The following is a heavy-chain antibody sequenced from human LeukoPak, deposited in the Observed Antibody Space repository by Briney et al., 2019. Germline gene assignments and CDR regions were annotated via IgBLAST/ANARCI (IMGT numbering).Heavy chain of an antibody. D-gene: IGHD3/OR15-3a*01. CDR2: FDNSGGS. CDR1: GDSIRGFY. V-gene: IGHV4-59*01. CDR3: ARWNYDIWTGHRYFDY. J-gene: IGHJ4*02. Sequence: RTSETLSLTCNVSGDSIRGFYWAWIRQPPGKGLEWIGYFDNSGGSNYNPALESQVIISVDTSKNQFSLKLRSLTAADTAVYYCARWNYDIWTGHRYFDYWGQGTLVIVSS.